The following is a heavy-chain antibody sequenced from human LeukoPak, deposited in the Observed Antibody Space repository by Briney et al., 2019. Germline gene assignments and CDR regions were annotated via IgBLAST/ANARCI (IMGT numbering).Heavy chain of an antibody. D-gene: IGHD3-9*01. CDR2: IYYSGST. J-gene: IGHJ3*02. CDR1: GGSISSYY. CDR3: ARDKIILGFAFDI. V-gene: IGHV4-59*01. Sequence: ETLSLTCTVSGGSISSYYWSWIRQRPGKGLEWIGYIYYSGSTNYNPSRKSRVTISVDTSKNQFSLKLSSVTAADTAVYSCARDKIILGFAFDIWGQGTMVTVSS.